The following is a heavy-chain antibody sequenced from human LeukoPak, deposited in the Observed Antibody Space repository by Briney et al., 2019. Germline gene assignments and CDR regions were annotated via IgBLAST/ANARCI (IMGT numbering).Heavy chain of an antibody. V-gene: IGHV1-69*06. CDR3: ARAGGYCSGGSCYSFLTY. CDR2: IIPLFGTA. J-gene: IGHJ4*02. Sequence: ASVKVSCKASGGTFSSYAITWVRQAPGQGLEWMGGIIPLFGTANYAQKFQGRVTITADKSTSTAHMELSSLRSEDTAVYYCARAGGYCSGGSCYSFLTYWGQGTLATVSS. CDR1: GGTFSSYA. D-gene: IGHD2-15*01.